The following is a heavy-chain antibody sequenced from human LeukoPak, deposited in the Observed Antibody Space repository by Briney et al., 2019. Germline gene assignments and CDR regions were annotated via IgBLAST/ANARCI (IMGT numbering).Heavy chain of an antibody. V-gene: IGHV3-48*01. CDR2: INSDRYRNTI. D-gene: IGHD3-22*01. CDR1: GFTLSSYS. CDR3: ARDVRYYDSSPDYYYYGMDV. Sequence: GGSLRLSCAASGFTLSSYSMNWVRQAPGKGLEWISYINSDRYRNTIYYADTVKGRFTISRDNAKSSLYLQLNSLRAEDTAVYYCARDVRYYDSSPDYYYYGMDVWGQGTTVTVSS. J-gene: IGHJ6*02.